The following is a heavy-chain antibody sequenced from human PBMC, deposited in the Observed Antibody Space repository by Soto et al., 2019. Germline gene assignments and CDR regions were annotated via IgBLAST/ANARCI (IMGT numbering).Heavy chain of an antibody. CDR3: ARDRVGNYYYGMDV. D-gene: IGHD7-27*01. J-gene: IGHJ6*02. V-gene: IGHV4-59*01. CDR1: GGSISSYY. Sequence: PSETLSLTCTVSGGSISSYYWSWIRQPPGKGLEWIGYIYYSGSTNYNPSLKSRVTISVDTSKNQFSLKLSSVTAADTAVYYCARDRVGNYYYGMDVWGQGTTVTVSS. CDR2: IYYSGST.